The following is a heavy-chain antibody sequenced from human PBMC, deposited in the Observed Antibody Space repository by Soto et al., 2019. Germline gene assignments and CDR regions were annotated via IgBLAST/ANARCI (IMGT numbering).Heavy chain of an antibody. CDR2: ISGSGGST. J-gene: IGHJ6*02. V-gene: IGHV3-23*01. CDR1: GFTFSSYA. D-gene: IGHD3-3*01. Sequence: GESLKISCAASGFTFSSYAMSWVRQAPGKGLEWVSAISGSGGSTYYADSVKGRFTISRDNSKNTLYLQMNSLRAEDTAVYYCAKDSYDFWSGYSRLIDYYYGMDVWGQGTTVTVSS. CDR3: AKDSYDFWSGYSRLIDYYYGMDV.